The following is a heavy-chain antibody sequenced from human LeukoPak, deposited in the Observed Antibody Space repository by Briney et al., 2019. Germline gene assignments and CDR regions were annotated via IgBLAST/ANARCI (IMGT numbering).Heavy chain of an antibody. CDR3: ARRVDY. Sequence: SETLSLTCTVSGGSISSYYWSWIRQPPGKGLEWIGYIYYSGSTNYNPSLKSRVTISVDTSKNQFSLKLSSVTAADTAVYYCARRVDYWGQGTLVTVSP. V-gene: IGHV4-59*01. CDR2: IYYSGST. J-gene: IGHJ4*02. CDR1: GGSISSYY.